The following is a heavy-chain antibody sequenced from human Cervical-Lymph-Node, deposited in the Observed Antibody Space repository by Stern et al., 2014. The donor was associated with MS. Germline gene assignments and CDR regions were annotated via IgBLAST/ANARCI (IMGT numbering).Heavy chain of an antibody. Sequence: QVQLVQSGAEVKKPGSSVKVSCKASGGTFSDYGISWVRQAPRQGLEWMGGIIPVFGTANYAQKFQGRVTITADESTSTAYMELSSLRSEDTAVYYCARDSDLENGGYGMDVWGQGTTVTVSS. CDR1: GGTFSDYG. J-gene: IGHJ6*02. V-gene: IGHV1-69*01. CDR3: ARDSDLENGGYGMDV. CDR2: IIPVFGTA. D-gene: IGHD2-8*01.